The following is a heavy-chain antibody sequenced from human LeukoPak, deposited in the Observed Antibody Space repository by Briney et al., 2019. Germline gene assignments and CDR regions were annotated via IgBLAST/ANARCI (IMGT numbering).Heavy chain of an antibody. CDR1: GGSISSYY. V-gene: IGHV4-59*01. J-gene: IGHJ6*02. CDR2: VDYRGNT. CDR3: ARVGVGAANRRWYGMDV. D-gene: IGHD2-15*01. Sequence: SETLSLTCTISGGSISSYYWSWIRQPPGKGLEWIGYVDYRGNTNYNPSLKSRVTISIDTSKSLFSLKLNSVTAADTAVYYCARVGVGAANRRWYGMDVWGQGTTVTVSS.